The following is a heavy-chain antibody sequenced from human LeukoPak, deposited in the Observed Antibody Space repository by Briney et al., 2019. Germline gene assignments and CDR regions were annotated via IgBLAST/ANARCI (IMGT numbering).Heavy chain of an antibody. J-gene: IGHJ3*02. CDR3: AKDRISGSYYNDAFDI. Sequence: GGSLRLSCAASGFTFSSYAMSWVRQAPGKGLEWVSAISGTGGSTYYADSAKGRFAISRDNSKNTLYLQMNSLRAEDTAVYYCAKDRISGSYYNDAFDIWGQGTMVTVSS. D-gene: IGHD1-26*01. CDR1: GFTFSSYA. CDR2: ISGTGGST. V-gene: IGHV3-23*01.